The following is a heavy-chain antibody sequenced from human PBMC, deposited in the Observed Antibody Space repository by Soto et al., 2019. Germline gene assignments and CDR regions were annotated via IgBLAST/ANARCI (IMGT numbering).Heavy chain of an antibody. CDR2: IFPSGST. D-gene: IGHD3-10*01. CDR3: ARHRGPAGPNY. V-gene: IGHV4-39*01. J-gene: IGHJ4*02. Sequence: QLQLQESGPGLVTPSETLSLTCIVSGASIRSSGYHWGWMRQSPGKGLEWIGSIFPSGSTYYNPSLHSRVAISEDMSKNQFSLRLSSVTASDTAVYFCARHRGPAGPNYWGQGTLVTVSS. CDR1: GASIRSSGYH.